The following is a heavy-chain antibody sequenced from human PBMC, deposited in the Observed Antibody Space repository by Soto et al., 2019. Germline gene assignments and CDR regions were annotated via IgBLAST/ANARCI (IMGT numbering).Heavy chain of an antibody. CDR3: TRQREHGPTYYDYYMDV. D-gene: IGHD1-26*01. CDR1: GFTFSGSA. CDR2: IRSKANSYAT. V-gene: IGHV3-73*01. J-gene: IGHJ6*03. Sequence: GGSLRLSCAASGFTFSGSAMHWVRQASGKGLEWVGRIRSKANSYATAYAASVKGRFTISRDDSKNTAYLQMNSLKTEDTAVYYCTRQREHGPTYYDYYMDVWGKGTTVTVSS.